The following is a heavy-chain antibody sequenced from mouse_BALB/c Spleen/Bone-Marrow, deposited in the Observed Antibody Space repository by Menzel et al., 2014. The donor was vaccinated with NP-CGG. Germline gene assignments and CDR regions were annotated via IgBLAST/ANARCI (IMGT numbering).Heavy chain of an antibody. CDR2: IRSKAINHAS. CDR3: SRISGIGMDY. D-gene: IGHD4-1*01. J-gene: IGHJ4*01. V-gene: IGHV6-6*01. Sequence: EVKVVESGGGLVQPRGSMKLSCAASGFTFSDAWMDWVRQSLEKGLEWVAEIRSKAINHASYYAESVKGRFTISRDDSKSSVYLQMNSLRAEDTGIYYCSRISGIGMDYWGQGTSVTVSS. CDR1: GFTFSDAW.